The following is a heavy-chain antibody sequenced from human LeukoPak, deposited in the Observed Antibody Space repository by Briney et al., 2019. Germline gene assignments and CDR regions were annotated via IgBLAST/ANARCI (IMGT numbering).Heavy chain of an antibody. J-gene: IGHJ6*03. CDR1: GGTFSSYA. CDR3: ARDLKLRFLEWLKRGHYYYMDV. Sequence: SVKVSCKASGGTFSSYAISWVRQAPGQGLEWMGGIIPIFGTANYAQKFQGRVTITADKSTSTAYMELSRLRSDDTAVYYCARDLKLRFLEWLKRGHYYYMDVWGKGTTVTVSS. D-gene: IGHD3-3*01. V-gene: IGHV1-69*06. CDR2: IIPIFGTA.